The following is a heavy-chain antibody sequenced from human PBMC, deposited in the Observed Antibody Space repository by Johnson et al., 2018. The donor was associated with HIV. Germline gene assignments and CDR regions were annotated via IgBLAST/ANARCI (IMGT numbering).Heavy chain of an antibody. CDR2: IRYDGSSK. D-gene: IGHD3-16*01. Sequence: QVQLVESGGGVVQPGGSLRLSCAASGFTFNSYGMDWVRQAPGKGLEWVAFIRYDGSSKYYADSVKGRFNISRDNSKNALYLQMSSLRPEDTAVYYCAKPPSMGADAFDIWGQGAMVTVSS. CDR3: AKPPSMGADAFDI. V-gene: IGHV3-30*02. J-gene: IGHJ3*02. CDR1: GFTFNSYG.